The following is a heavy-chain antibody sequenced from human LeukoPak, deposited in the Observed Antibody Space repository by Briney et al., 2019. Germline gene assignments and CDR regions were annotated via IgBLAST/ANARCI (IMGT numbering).Heavy chain of an antibody. CDR1: GLNLSSYW. Sequence: GGSVRLSQAPAGLNLSSYWMTWVRQPPGGGLEWVANIKRDGNEKYYVDDVECRFTVSRDNAKNSLYVKMNSLRAVDTAVYFCARPTTVAMVDAFNIWGLGTMVTVS. J-gene: IGHJ3*02. D-gene: IGHD4-17*01. CDR2: IKRDGNEK. V-gene: IGHV3-7*04. CDR3: ARPTTVAMVDAFNI.